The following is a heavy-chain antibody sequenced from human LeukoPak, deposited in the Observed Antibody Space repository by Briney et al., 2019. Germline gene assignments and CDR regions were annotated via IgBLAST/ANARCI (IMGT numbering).Heavy chain of an antibody. Sequence: SSETLSLTCAVYGGSFSGYYWSWIRQPPGKGLEWIGEINHSGSTNYNPSLKSRVTISVDTSKNQFSLKLSSVTAADTAVYYCARLRSGSSGYYSMDVWGQGTTVTVSS. CDR1: GGSFSGYY. CDR3: ARLRSGSSGYYSMDV. CDR2: INHSGST. D-gene: IGHD3-22*01. V-gene: IGHV4-34*01. J-gene: IGHJ6*02.